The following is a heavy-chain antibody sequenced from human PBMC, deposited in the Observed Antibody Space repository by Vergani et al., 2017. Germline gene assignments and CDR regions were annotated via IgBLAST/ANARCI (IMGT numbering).Heavy chain of an antibody. CDR3: ARNFFWSGYAYFDY. J-gene: IGHJ4*02. CDR2: TSNSGGTT. D-gene: IGHD3-3*01. V-gene: IGHV3-23*01. Sequence: EVQLLESGGGLVQPGGSLRLSCAASGFTFSSYAMSWVRQAPGKGLEWVSTTSNSGGTTYYADSVKGRFTISRDSSKNTLFLQMDSLRAEDTAVYYCARNFFWSGYAYFDYWGQGTLVTVSS. CDR1: GFTFSSYA.